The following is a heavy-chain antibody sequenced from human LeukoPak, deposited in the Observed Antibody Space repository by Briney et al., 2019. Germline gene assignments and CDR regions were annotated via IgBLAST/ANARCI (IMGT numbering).Heavy chain of an antibody. CDR1: GGSISSGGYY. D-gene: IGHD6-13*01. V-gene: IGHV4-30-2*01. CDR3: ARDMAAAGTPSAFDI. J-gene: IGHJ3*02. Sequence: SETLSLTCTVSGGSISSGGYYWSWIRQPPGKGLEWIGYIYHSGSTYYNPSLKSRVTISVDTSKNQFSLKLSSVTAADTAVYYCARDMAAAGTPSAFDIWGQGTMVTVSS. CDR2: IYHSGST.